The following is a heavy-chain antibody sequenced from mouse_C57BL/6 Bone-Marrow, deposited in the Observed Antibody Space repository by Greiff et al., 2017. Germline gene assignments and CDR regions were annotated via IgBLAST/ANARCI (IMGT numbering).Heavy chain of an antibody. CDR1: GYSFTSYY. Sequence: QVQLQQSGPELVKPGASVKISCKASGYSFTSYYIHWVKQRPGPGLEWIGWIYPGSGNTKYNEKFKGKATLTADTSSSTAYMQLSSLTSEDSAVYYCARLLLYAMDYWGQGTSVTVSS. CDR2: IYPGSGNT. V-gene: IGHV1-66*01. CDR3: ARLLLYAMDY. J-gene: IGHJ4*01.